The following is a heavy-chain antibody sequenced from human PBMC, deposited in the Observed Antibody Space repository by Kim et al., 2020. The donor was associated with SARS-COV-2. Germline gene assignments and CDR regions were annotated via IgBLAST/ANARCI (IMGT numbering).Heavy chain of an antibody. V-gene: IGHV3-21*01. CDR2: ISSSSSYI. CDR1: GFTFSSYS. Sequence: GGSLRLSCAASGFTFSSYSMNWVRQAPGKGLEWVSSISSSSSYIYYADSVKGRFTISRDNAKNSLYLQMNSLRAEDTAVYYCARPPPGDAFDIWGQGTMVTVSS. J-gene: IGHJ3*02. CDR3: ARPPPGDAFDI.